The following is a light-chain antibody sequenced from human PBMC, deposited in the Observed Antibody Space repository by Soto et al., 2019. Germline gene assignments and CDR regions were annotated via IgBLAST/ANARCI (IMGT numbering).Light chain of an antibody. CDR2: AAS. CDR3: QQLNSYPWT. Sequence: LTQSPGTLSLPPEERATLSCRASQSVSSSYLAWYQQKPGKAPKLLIYAASTLQSGVPSRFSGRGSGTDFTLTISSLQPEDFATYYCQQLNSYPWTFGQGTKVDIK. J-gene: IGKJ1*01. V-gene: IGKV1-9*01. CDR1: QSVSSSY.